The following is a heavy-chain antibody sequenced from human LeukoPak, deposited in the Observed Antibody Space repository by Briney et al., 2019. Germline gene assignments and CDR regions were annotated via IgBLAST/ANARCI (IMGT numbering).Heavy chain of an antibody. J-gene: IGHJ4*02. Sequence: GGSLRLSCAASGFTFSDHSMDWVRQAPGKGLEWVGRTRNKANSYTTEYAASVKGRFTISRDDSKNSLYLQMNSLKTEDTAVYYCTRDYGVLFDYWGQGTLVTVSS. CDR2: TRNKANSYTT. V-gene: IGHV3-72*01. CDR1: GFTFSDHS. D-gene: IGHD4-17*01. CDR3: TRDYGVLFDY.